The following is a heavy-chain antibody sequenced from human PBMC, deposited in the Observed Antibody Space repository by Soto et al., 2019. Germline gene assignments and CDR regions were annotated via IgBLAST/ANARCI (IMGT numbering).Heavy chain of an antibody. CDR3: ARVPSSSWGDY. D-gene: IGHD6-13*01. CDR2: ISAYNGNT. Sequence: QVQLVQSGAEVPKPGATVKVSCQASGYTFTSYGVTWVRLAPGQGLEWMGWISAYNGNTNYAQKLQGRVTMTTDTSTSTGCMELRSLRSDDTAVYYCARVPSSSWGDYWGQRTLLTVS. V-gene: IGHV1-18*04. CDR1: GYTFTSYG. J-gene: IGHJ4*02.